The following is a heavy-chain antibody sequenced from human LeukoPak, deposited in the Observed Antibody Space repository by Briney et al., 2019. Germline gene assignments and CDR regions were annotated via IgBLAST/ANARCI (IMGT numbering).Heavy chain of an antibody. CDR1: GFTFSIYA. Sequence: GGSLRLSCAASGFTFSIYAMSWVRQAPGKGLEWVSLIHSGGTIYYTDSVKGRFTISRDNSKNTLYLQMNSLTIEDTAVYYCAFGKYPFDYWGQGTLVTVSS. D-gene: IGHD3-16*01. J-gene: IGHJ4*02. CDR2: IHSGGTI. CDR3: AFGKYPFDY. V-gene: IGHV3-66*01.